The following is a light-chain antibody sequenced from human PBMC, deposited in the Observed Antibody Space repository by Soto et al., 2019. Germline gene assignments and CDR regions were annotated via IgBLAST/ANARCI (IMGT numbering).Light chain of an antibody. CDR2: EVT. J-gene: IGLJ2*01. CDR1: TSDVGSYDI. CDR3: CSYAGDDDVI. V-gene: IGLV2-23*02. Sequence: QSVLTQPASASASPGQSITISCTGATSDVGSYDIVSWYQQHPGRAPKLLIYEVTKRPSGVSNRFSGSKSGNTASLTISGLQAEDEADYYCCSYAGDDDVIFGGGTKLTVL.